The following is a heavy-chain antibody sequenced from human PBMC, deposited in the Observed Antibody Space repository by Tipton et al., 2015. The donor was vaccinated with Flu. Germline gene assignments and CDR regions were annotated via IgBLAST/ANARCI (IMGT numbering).Heavy chain of an antibody. V-gene: IGHV4-30-2*01. CDR2: IYHSGST. CDR1: GGSISSGGYS. Sequence: LRLSCAVSGGSISSGGYSWIWIRQPPGKGLEWIGYIYHSGSTYYNASLKSRVTISVDRSKNQFSLKLSSVTAADTAVYYCARDDGDYGLGSYHYYYGMDVWGQGTTVTVSS. J-gene: IGHJ6*02. D-gene: IGHD3-10*01. CDR3: ARDDGDYGLGSYHYYYGMDV.